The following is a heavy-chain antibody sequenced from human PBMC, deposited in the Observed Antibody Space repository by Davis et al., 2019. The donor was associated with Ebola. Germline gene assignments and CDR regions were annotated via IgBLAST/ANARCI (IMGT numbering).Heavy chain of an antibody. V-gene: IGHV1-18*01. Sequence: AASVKVSCKASGGTFSSYTISWVRQAPGQGLEWMGWISAYNGHTNFAQNLQGRLTMTTATSTATAYMELRGLTSDDTAVYYCARFRWPNWFDPWGQGTLVAVAS. CDR3: ARFRWPNWFDP. CDR2: ISAYNGHT. D-gene: IGHD5-24*01. CDR1: GGTFSSYT. J-gene: IGHJ5*02.